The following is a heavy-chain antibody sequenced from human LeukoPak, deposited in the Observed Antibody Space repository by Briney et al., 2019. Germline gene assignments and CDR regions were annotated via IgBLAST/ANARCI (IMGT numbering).Heavy chain of an antibody. Sequence: PSETLSLTCTVSGYSISSGYYWGWIRQPPGKGLEWIGSIYHSGSTYYNPSLKSRVTISVDTSKNQFSLKLSSVTAADTAGYYCARDGVPAAIPDYWGQGTLVTVSS. V-gene: IGHV4-38-2*02. CDR2: IYHSGST. CDR3: ARDGVPAAIPDY. D-gene: IGHD2-2*02. J-gene: IGHJ4*02. CDR1: GYSISSGYY.